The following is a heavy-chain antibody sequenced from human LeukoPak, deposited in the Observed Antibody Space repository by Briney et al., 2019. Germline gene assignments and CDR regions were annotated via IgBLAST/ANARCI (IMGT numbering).Heavy chain of an antibody. J-gene: IGHJ4*02. CDR1: GVTFRSYG. CDR2: ISSDGNDK. Sequence: GRSLRLSCAASGVTFRSYGMHWVRQAPGKGLEWVALISSDGNDKLYGDSVKGRFTISRDDSKSTLYLQMNSLRVEDTAVYYCTTKVIRGNSGDDYDDWGQGTLVTVSS. V-gene: IGHV3-30*03. D-gene: IGHD5-12*01. CDR3: TTKVIRGNSGDDYDD.